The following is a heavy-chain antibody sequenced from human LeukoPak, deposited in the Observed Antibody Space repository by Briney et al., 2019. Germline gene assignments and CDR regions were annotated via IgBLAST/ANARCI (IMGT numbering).Heavy chain of an antibody. CDR3: TRALQGSSWSAWFDS. CDR2: MYYSGSA. CDR1: GGSMNGYF. Sequence: PSETLPLTCTVSGGSMNGYFWSWIRQSPGKGLEWIAYMYYSGSANYNPSVKSRVTISVDTSQNQFSLDLRSVTAADTAVYYCTRALQGSSWSAWFDSWGQGTLVTVSS. V-gene: IGHV4-59*01. J-gene: IGHJ5*01. D-gene: IGHD6-13*01.